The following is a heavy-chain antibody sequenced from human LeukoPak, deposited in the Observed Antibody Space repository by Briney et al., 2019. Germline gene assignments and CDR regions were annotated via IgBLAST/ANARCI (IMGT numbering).Heavy chain of an antibody. Sequence: ASVKVSCKASGYTFTSYDINWVRQATGQGLEWMGWMNPNSGNTGYAQKFQGRVTMTRNTSISTAYMELSSLRSEDTAVYYFARARKAMVRGVRYYFDYWGQGTLVTVSS. CDR2: MNPNSGNT. J-gene: IGHJ4*02. V-gene: IGHV1-8*01. CDR1: GYTFTSYD. CDR3: ARARKAMVRGVRYYFDY. D-gene: IGHD3-10*01.